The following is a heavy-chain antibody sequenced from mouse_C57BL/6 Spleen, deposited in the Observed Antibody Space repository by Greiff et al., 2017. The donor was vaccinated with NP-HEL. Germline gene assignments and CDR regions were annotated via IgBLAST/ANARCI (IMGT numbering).Heavy chain of an antibody. CDR2: INPNNGGT. J-gene: IGHJ4*01. Sequence: EVQLQQSGPELVKPGASVKISCKASGYTFTDYYMNWVKQSHGKSLEWIGDINPNNGGTSYNQKFKGKATLTVDKSSSTAYMELRSLTSEDSAVYYCARWRVAPYAMDYWGQGTSVTVSS. D-gene: IGHD1-1*02. CDR3: ARWRVAPYAMDY. CDR1: GYTFTDYY. V-gene: IGHV1-26*01.